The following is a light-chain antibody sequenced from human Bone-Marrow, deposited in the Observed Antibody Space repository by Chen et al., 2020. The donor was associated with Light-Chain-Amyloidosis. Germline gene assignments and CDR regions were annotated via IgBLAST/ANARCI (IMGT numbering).Light chain of an antibody. Sequence: DIQMTQSPSSLLASVGDRVTITCQASQDISNYLNWYQQKPGKAPKLLIHDVSSLESGVPSRFSGSRSGTDFTFTISSLQPEDIGTYHCQQYYDLPFTFGQGTKLEI. CDR2: DVS. V-gene: IGKV1-33*01. J-gene: IGKJ2*01. CDR3: QQYYDLPFT. CDR1: QDISNY.